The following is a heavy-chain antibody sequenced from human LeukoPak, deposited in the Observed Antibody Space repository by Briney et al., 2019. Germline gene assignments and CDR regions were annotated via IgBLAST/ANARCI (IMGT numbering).Heavy chain of an antibody. CDR3: ARQQISFFGVVQNWFDP. D-gene: IGHD3-3*01. J-gene: IGHJ5*02. CDR2: INHSGSA. Sequence: NPSETLSLTCAVYGGSSSGYYWSWIRQPPGKGLEWIGEINHSGSANYNPSLKSRVTISIDTSKNQFFLTLRSVTAADTAVYYCARQQISFFGVVQNWFDPWGQGTLVTVSS. CDR1: GGSSSGYY. V-gene: IGHV4-34*01.